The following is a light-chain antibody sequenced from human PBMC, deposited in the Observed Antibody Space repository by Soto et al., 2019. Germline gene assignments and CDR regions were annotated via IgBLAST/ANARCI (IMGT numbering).Light chain of an antibody. J-gene: IGKJ1*01. Sequence: EMVLTQSPGTLSLSPGERATLSCRASQSVSNNYLAWYQQKPGQAPRLLIYGASNRATGIPDRFSGSGSGTDFTLTMSRLEPEDFSVYYCQQYGSSGTFGHGTKVEIK. CDR3: QQYGSSGT. V-gene: IGKV3-20*01. CDR1: QSVSNNY. CDR2: GAS.